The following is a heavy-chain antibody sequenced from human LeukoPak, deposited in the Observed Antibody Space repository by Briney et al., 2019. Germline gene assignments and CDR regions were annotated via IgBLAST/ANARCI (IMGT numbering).Heavy chain of an antibody. CDR2: ISDSGSTI. CDR3: ARVGLSGYDCELGY. J-gene: IGHJ4*02. Sequence: GGSLRLSCVASGFTFSPYAMNWVRQSPGKGLEWISYISDSGSTIYYADSVKGRFTISRDNAKNSLYLQMNSLRAEDTAVYYCARVGLSGYDCELGYWGQGTLVTVSS. CDR1: GFTFSPYA. V-gene: IGHV3-48*03. D-gene: IGHD5-12*01.